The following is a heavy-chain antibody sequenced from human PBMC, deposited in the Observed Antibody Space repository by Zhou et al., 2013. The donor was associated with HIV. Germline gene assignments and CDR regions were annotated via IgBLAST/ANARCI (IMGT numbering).Heavy chain of an antibody. CDR3: ARGPSSSAWQLNPYYYYYYMDV. D-gene: IGHD1-1*01. Sequence: QVQLLQSGAEVKRPGASVKVSCTTSGYTFTNYYTHWVRQAPGQRLEWMGWINPQKGGTNYAQKFHGRVTMTTDTSANTAYMELNWLTSDDTAIVYCARGPSSSAWQLNPYYYYYYMDVWGTGTTIIVSS. CDR1: GYTFTNYY. V-gene: IGHV1-2*02. J-gene: IGHJ6*03. CDR2: INPQKGGT.